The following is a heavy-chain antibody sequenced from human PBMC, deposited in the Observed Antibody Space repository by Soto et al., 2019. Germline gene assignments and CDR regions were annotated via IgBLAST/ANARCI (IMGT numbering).Heavy chain of an antibody. V-gene: IGHV1-18*01. CDR3: AIGGTPIDY. CDR1: GYTFTNFG. J-gene: IGHJ4*02. CDR2: LSAYNGNT. D-gene: IGHD3-16*01. Sequence: QVQLVQSGAEVKKPGASVKVSCKASGYTFTNFGISWVRQAPGQGLEWMGWLSAYNGNTNYAQNFQGRVTMTTDTCTSKGDSDLRRLRSEDKAVYYCAIGGTPIDYWGQGTLVTVS.